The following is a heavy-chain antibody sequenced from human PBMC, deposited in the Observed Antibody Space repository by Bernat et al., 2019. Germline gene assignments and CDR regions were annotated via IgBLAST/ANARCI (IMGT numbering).Heavy chain of an antibody. Sequence: EVQLLESGGGLVQPGGSLRLSCAASGFTFSIYAISWVRQAPGKGLEWVSAISGSGGSTYYADSVKGRFTISRDNSKNTLYLQMHSLRAEDTAVYYCAKGSRQLVQGDFDYWGQGTLVTVSS. CDR2: ISGSGGST. D-gene: IGHD6-13*01. J-gene: IGHJ4*02. CDR1: GFTFSIYA. CDR3: AKGSRQLVQGDFDY. V-gene: IGHV3-23*01.